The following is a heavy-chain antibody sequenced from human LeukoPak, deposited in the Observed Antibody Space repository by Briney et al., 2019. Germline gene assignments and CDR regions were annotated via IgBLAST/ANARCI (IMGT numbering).Heavy chain of an antibody. Sequence: ASVKVSCKASGYTFTSYGISWVRQAPGQGLEWMGWISAYNGNTNYAQKLQGRVTMTTDTSTSTAYMELRSLRSDDTAVYYCAKAVGATTLNLFDYWGQGTLVAVSS. D-gene: IGHD1-26*01. CDR3: AKAVGATTLNLFDY. CDR2: ISAYNGNT. V-gene: IGHV1-18*01. CDR1: GYTFTSYG. J-gene: IGHJ4*02.